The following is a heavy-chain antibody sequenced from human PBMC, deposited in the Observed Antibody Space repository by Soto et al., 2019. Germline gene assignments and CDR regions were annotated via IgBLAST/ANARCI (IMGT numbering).Heavy chain of an antibody. CDR3: ARDRGSSSGNYFDY. D-gene: IGHD6-13*01. CDR1: GGTFSSYA. V-gene: IGHV1-69*06. Sequence: QVQLVQSGAEVKKPGSSVKVSCKASGGTFSSYAISWVRQAPGQGLEWMGGIIPIFGTANYAQKFQGRVTITADKSTSTAYMELSSLRSEDTAVYYCARDRGSSSGNYFDYWGRGTLVSVSS. CDR2: IIPIFGTA. J-gene: IGHJ4*02.